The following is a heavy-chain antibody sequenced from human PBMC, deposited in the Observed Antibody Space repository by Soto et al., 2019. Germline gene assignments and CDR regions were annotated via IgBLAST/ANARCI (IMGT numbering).Heavy chain of an antibody. CDR2: ISAYNGST. J-gene: IGHJ6*02. CDR1: GYTFTSYG. CDR3: PRARWLQLRYYYGMDV. D-gene: IGHD5-12*01. V-gene: IGHV1-18*04. Sequence: GASVKVSCKASGYTFTSYGISWVRHAPGQGLEWMGWISAYNGSTNYAQKLQGRVTMTTDTSTSTAYMELRSLRSDDTAVYYCPRARWLQLRYYYGMDVWGPGTTVTVSS.